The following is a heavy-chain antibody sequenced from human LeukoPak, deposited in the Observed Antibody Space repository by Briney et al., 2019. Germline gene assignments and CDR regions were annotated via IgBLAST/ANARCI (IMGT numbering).Heavy chain of an antibody. CDR1: GGTFTSYT. V-gene: IGHV1-69*02. CDR2: VIPILSIA. Sequence: RASVKVSCTASGGTFTSYTISWVRQAPGQGLEWMGRVIPILSIANYAQKFQGRVKITADKSTSTAYMQLSSMRSEDTAVYYGASSSLDTAMVGYWGQGTLVTVSS. D-gene: IGHD5-18*01. CDR3: ASSSLDTAMVGY. J-gene: IGHJ4*02.